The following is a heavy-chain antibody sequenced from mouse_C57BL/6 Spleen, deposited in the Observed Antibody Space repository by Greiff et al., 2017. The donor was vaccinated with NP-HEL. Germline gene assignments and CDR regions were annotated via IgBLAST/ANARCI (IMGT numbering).Heavy chain of an antibody. CDR3: ARRDGSSYDWYFDV. CDR1: GYTFSSYW. D-gene: IGHD1-1*01. Sequence: QVLLQQPKAALVRPGSSVKLSCKASGYTFSSYWMGWVTLSPRQGLECIGNIYPSDSETHYNQKFTDKATLTVDQSSSTAYMQLSSLTSEDSAVYYCARRDGSSYDWYFDVWGTGTTVTVSS. J-gene: IGHJ1*03. CDR2: IYPSDSET. V-gene: IGHV1-61*01.